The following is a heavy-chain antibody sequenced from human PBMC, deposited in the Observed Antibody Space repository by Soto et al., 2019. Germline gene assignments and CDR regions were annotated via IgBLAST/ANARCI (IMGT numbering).Heavy chain of an antibody. CDR3: ARGVGYSDSSGYPFDY. J-gene: IGHJ4*02. Sequence: VQLVQSGAEVKRPGALVKISCKASGDTLSTYYMHWARQAPGQGLEWMGIINPRSGKTNYPQKFQGRVTMTRDTSTTTVYMELSTLRSEDTAMYYCARGVGYSDSSGYPFDYWGQGTLVTVSS. D-gene: IGHD3-22*01. V-gene: IGHV1-46*03. CDR1: GDTLSTYY. CDR2: INPRSGKT.